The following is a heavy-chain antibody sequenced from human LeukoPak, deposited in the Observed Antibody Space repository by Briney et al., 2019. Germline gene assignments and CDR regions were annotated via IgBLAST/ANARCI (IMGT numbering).Heavy chain of an antibody. CDR3: ARHSDAYGSDC. Sequence: GESLKISCKGAGYTFASYWIGWVRQMPRKILEWMGIIYPGDSDTSYSPSFQGQVTISADKSISTAYLQWSSLKASDTAMYYCARHSDAYGSDCWGQGTLVTVSS. V-gene: IGHV5-51*01. CDR1: GYTFASYW. D-gene: IGHD4-17*01. J-gene: IGHJ4*02. CDR2: IYPGDSDT.